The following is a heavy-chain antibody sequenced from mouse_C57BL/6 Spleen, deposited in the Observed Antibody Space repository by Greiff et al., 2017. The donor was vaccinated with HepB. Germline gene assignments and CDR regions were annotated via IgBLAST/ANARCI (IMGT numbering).Heavy chain of an antibody. V-gene: IGHV1-82*01. J-gene: IGHJ2*01. Sequence: QVQLQQSGPELVKPGASVKISCKASGYAFSSSWMNWVKQRPGKGLEWIGRIYPGDGDTNYNGKFKGKATLTADKSSSTAYMQLSSLTSEDSAVYFCARYYGSSYYFDYWGQGTTLTVSS. CDR2: IYPGDGDT. CDR1: GYAFSSSW. D-gene: IGHD1-1*01. CDR3: ARYYGSSYYFDY.